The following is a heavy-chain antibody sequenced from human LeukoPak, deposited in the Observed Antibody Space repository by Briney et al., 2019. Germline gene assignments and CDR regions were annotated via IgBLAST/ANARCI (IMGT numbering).Heavy chain of an antibody. CDR1: GFTFSTYA. J-gene: IGHJ4*02. CDR3: ANDLDRWQLVGRMYFDY. CDR2: ITGNGEKT. V-gene: IGHV3-23*01. Sequence: GGSLRLSCAASGFTFSTYAMTCVRQAPGQGLEWVSSITGNGEKTYYADSVKGRFTISRDNSKNTLYLQMNSLRAEDTAVYYCANDLDRWQLVGRMYFDYWGQGTLVTVSS. D-gene: IGHD6-6*01.